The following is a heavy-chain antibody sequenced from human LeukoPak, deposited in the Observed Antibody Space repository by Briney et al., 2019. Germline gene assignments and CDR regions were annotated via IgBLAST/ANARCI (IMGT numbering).Heavy chain of an antibody. CDR3: TRHRMNFGYMDV. J-gene: IGHJ6*03. V-gene: IGHV3-73*01. Sequence: PGGSLKLSCAASGFTFSGSAMHWVRQASGGGLEWVGRIRSKANSYATACAASVKGRFTISRDDSKNTAYLQMNSLKTEDTAVYYCTRHRMNFGYMDVWGKGTTVTVSS. D-gene: IGHD3/OR15-3a*01. CDR2: IRSKANSYAT. CDR1: GFTFSGSA.